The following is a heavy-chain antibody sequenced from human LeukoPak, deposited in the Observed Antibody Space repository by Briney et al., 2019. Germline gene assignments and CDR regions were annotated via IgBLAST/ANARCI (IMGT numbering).Heavy chain of an antibody. V-gene: IGHV3-74*01. D-gene: IGHD5-18*01. J-gene: IGHJ4*02. CDR2: INNDGSTT. CDR3: VRDGGYSFGF. Sequence: GGSLRLSCAASGFTFTNYWTHWVRQAPGKGLVWVSRINNDGSTTTYADSVKGRFTVSRDNAKNTLYLQMNSLRAEDTAVYYCVRDGGYSFGFWGQRTLVTVSS. CDR1: GFTFTNYW.